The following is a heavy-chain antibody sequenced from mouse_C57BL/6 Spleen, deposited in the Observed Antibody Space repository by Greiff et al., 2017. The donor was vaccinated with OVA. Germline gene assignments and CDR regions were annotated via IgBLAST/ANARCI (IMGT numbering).Heavy chain of an antibody. CDR2: IYPGSGST. CDR3: ASRQLNDY. D-gene: IGHD3-2*02. V-gene: IGHV1-18*01. CDR1: GYTFTDYN. J-gene: IGHJ2*01. Sequence: VQLQQSGPELVKPGASVKIPCKASGYTFTDYNMDWVKQSHGKSLEWIGDIYPGSGSTNYNEKFKSKATLTVDTSSSTAYMQLSSLTSEDSAVYYCASRQLNDYWGQGTTLTVSS.